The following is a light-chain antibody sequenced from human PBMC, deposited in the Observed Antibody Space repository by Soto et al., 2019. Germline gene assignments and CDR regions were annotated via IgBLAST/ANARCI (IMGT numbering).Light chain of an antibody. CDR2: GAS. V-gene: IGKV3-15*01. J-gene: IGKJ1*01. CDR1: QSVSSSY. CDR3: QQYNNWPT. Sequence: EILLTQSPGTLSLSPGERATLSCRSGQSVSSSYLAWYQQKPGQAPRLLIYGASTRATGIPARFSGSGSGTEFTLTISSLQSEDFAVYYCQQYNNWPTFGQGTKVDI.